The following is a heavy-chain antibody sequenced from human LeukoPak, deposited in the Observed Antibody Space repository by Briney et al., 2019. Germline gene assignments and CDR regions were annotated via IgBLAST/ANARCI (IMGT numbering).Heavy chain of an antibody. CDR1: GYTFTSYG. V-gene: IGHV1-18*01. CDR2: ISAYNGNT. J-gene: IGHJ5*02. Sequence: ASVKVSCKASGYTFTSYGISWVRQAPGQGLEWMGWISAYNGNTNYAQKLQGRVTMTTDTSTSTAYMELRSLRSDDTAVYYCARDREMGLSPIVVVPAARKNWFDPWGQGTLVTVSS. CDR3: ARDREMGLSPIVVVPAARKNWFDP. D-gene: IGHD2-2*01.